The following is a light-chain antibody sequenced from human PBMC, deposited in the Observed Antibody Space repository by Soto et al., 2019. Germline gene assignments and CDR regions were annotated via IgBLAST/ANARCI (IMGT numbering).Light chain of an antibody. CDR2: GAS. CDR1: QSVSSSY. Sequence: IVLTQSPGTLSLSPGERATLSCRASQSVSSSYLAWYQQKPGQAPRLLIYGASIRATGIPARFSGSGSGTEFTLTISSLQSEDFAVYYCQQYNNWPPQTFGQGTK. CDR3: QQYNNWPPQT. V-gene: IGKV3D-15*01. J-gene: IGKJ1*01.